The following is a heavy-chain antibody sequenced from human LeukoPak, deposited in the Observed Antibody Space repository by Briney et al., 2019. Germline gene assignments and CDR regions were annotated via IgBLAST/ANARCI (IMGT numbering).Heavy chain of an antibody. V-gene: IGHV4-59*01. D-gene: IGHD6-6*01. J-gene: IGHJ4*02. CDR1: GGSISSYY. CDR3: ARTSIAGDLDY. CDR2: IYYSGST. Sequence: SETLSLTCTVSGGSISSYYWSWIRQPPGKGLEWIGYIYYSGSTNYNPSLKSRVTISVDTSKNQFSLKLSSVTAADTAVYYCARTSIAGDLDYWGQGTLATVSS.